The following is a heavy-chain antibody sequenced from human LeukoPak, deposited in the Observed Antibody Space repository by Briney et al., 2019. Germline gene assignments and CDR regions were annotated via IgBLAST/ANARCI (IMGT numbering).Heavy chain of an antibody. V-gene: IGHV3-23*01. CDR1: GFTFSSYA. CDR3: ETSGYYLLYPLDY. D-gene: IGHD3-22*01. J-gene: IGHJ4*02. CDR2: ISGSGGST. Sequence: GGSLRLSCAASGFTFSSYAMSWVRQAPGKGLEWVSAISGSGGSTYYADSVKGRFTISRDNSKNTLYLQMNSLRAEDTAVYYCETSGYYLLYPLDYWGQGTLVTVSS.